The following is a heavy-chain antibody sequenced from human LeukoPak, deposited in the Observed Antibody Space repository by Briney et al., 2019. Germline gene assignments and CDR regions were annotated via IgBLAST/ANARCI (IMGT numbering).Heavy chain of an antibody. V-gene: IGHV3-74*01. D-gene: IGHD3-22*01. CDR1: GFTFSSYA. Sequence: GSLRLSCAASGFTFSSYAMSWVRQAPGKGLVWVSRINSDGSSTSYADSVKGRFTISRDNAKNTLYLQMNSLRAEDTAVYYCARVERSYYYDSSGYSPSDYWGQGTLVTVSS. CDR3: ARVERSYYYDSSGYSPSDY. J-gene: IGHJ4*02. CDR2: INSDGSST.